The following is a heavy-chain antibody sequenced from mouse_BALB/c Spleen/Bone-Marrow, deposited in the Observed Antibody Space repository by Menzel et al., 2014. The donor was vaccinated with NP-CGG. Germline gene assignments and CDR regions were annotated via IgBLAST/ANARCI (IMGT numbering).Heavy chain of an antibody. CDR2: IYPSDSYT. Sequence: QVQLQQSGAELVRPGASVKLSCKASGYTFTNNWINWVKQRPGQGLEWIGNIYPSDSYTNYNQKFKDKATLTVEKSSSTAYMQLSSPTSADSAVYYCTRGSSYVGYAMDYWGQGTSVTVSS. CDR3: TRGSSYVGYAMDY. CDR1: GYTFTNNW. V-gene: IGHV1-69*02. D-gene: IGHD1-1*01. J-gene: IGHJ4*01.